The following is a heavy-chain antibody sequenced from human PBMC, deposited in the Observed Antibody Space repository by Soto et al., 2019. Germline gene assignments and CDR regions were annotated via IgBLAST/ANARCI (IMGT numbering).Heavy chain of an antibody. J-gene: IGHJ6*02. CDR1: GYTFTSYG. CDR2: ISAYNGNT. D-gene: IGHD6-6*01. CDR3: ARDWEQRVHYYYYGMDV. Sequence: ASVKVSCKASGYTFTSYGISWVRQAPGQGLEWMGWISAYNGNTNYAQKLQGRVTMTTDTSTSTAYMELRSLRSDDTAVYYCARDWEQRVHYYYYGMDVWGQGTTVTVSS. V-gene: IGHV1-18*04.